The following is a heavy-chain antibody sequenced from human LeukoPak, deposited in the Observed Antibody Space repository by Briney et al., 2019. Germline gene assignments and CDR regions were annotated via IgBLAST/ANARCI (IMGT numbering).Heavy chain of an antibody. D-gene: IGHD2-15*01. CDR2: INPNSGGT. CDR1: GYTFTGYY. Sequence: ASVKVSCKASGYTFTGYYMHWVRQAPGQGLEWMGWINPNSGGTNYAQKFQGRVTMTRDTSISTAYMELSRLRSDDTAVYYCARGDDYCSGGSCYPTQPKYWGQGTLVTVSS. V-gene: IGHV1-2*02. CDR3: ARGDDYCSGGSCYPTQPKY. J-gene: IGHJ4*02.